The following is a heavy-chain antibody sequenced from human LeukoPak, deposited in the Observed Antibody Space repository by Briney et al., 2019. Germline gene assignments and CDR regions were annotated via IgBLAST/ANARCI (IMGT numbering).Heavy chain of an antibody. J-gene: IGHJ4*02. CDR3: ARAVVTHLATTFDY. CDR1: GYTFTNYW. Sequence: GESLKISCKGSGYTFTNYWIGWVRQMPGKGLEWMGIIWPSDSDTRYSPSFQGQVTISADKSISTAYLQWSSLKASDTAMYYCARAVVTHLATTFDYWGQGTLVTVSS. CDR2: IWPSDSDT. D-gene: IGHD4-23*01. V-gene: IGHV5-51*01.